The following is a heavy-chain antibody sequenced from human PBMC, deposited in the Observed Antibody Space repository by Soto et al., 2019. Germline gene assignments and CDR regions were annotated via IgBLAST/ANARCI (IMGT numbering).Heavy chain of an antibody. V-gene: IGHV4-31*03. D-gene: IGHD3-10*01. J-gene: IGHJ4*02. CDR2: IYYSGST. CDR3: ARAVRYGSGSHSVGGYFDY. CDR1: GGSISSGGYY. Sequence: QVQLQESGPGLVKPSQTLSLTCTVSGGSISSGGYYWSWIRQHPGKGLEWIGYIYYSGSTYYNPSLKSRVTRSVHTSKNQFSLKLSSVAAADTAVYYCARAVRYGSGSHSVGGYFDYWGQGTLVTVSS.